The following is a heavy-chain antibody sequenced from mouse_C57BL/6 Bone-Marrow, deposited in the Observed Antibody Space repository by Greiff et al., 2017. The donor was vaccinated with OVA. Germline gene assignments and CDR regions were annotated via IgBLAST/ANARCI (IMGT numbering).Heavy chain of an antibody. D-gene: IGHD2-1*01. Sequence: QVHVKQSGPGLVAPSQSLSITCTVSGFSLTSYGVHWVRQPPGKGLEWLVVIWSDGSTTYNSALKSRLSISKDNSKSQVFLKMNSLQTDDTAMYYCARQGDSLLWSFAYWGQGTLVTVSA. V-gene: IGHV2-6-1*01. CDR3: ARQGDSLLWSFAY. CDR2: IWSDGST. CDR1: GFSLTSYG. J-gene: IGHJ3*01.